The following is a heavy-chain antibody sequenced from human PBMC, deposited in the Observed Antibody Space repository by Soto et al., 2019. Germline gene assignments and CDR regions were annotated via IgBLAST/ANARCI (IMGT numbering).Heavy chain of an antibody. CDR1: GGTFSSYA. CDR2: IIPIFGTA. J-gene: IGHJ5*02. Sequence: SVEVSCKDSGGTFSSYAISWVRQAPGQGLEWMGGIIPIFGTANYAQKFQGRVTITADESTSTAYMELSSLRSEDTAVYYCARVGYSGYDGWFDPWGQGTLVTVSS. CDR3: ARVGYSGYDGWFDP. D-gene: IGHD5-12*01. V-gene: IGHV1-69*13.